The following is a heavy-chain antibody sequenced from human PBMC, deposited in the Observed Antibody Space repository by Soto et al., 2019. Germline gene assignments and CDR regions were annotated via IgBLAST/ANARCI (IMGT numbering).Heavy chain of an antibody. Sequence: GESLKISCKGSGYSFTSYWIGWVRQMPGKGLEWMGIIYPGDSDTRYSPSFQGQVTISADKSISTAYLQWSSLKASDTAMYYCARLAAAISGILVFDYWGQGTLVTVSS. J-gene: IGHJ4*02. CDR3: ARLAAAISGILVFDY. CDR2: IYPGDSDT. V-gene: IGHV5-51*01. CDR1: GYSFTSYW. D-gene: IGHD2-2*01.